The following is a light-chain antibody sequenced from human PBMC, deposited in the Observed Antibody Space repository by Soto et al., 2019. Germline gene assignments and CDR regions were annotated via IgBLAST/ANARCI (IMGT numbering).Light chain of an antibody. CDR1: QDILNC. CDR2: GAS. Sequence: DIQMTQSPSSLSASVGDRVTITCRASQDILNCLAWFQQKPGKAPKSLIYGASSLHSGVPSRFSGSGFGTDFSLTISSLQPEDFATYYCQQYASNVATFGQGTTLEV. CDR3: QQYASNVAT. J-gene: IGKJ2*01. V-gene: IGKV1-16*01.